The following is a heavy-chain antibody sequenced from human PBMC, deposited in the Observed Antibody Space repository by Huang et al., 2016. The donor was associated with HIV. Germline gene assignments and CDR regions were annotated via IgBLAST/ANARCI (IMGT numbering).Heavy chain of an antibody. Sequence: QLQLQESGPGLVKPSETLSLTCTVSDGSISSSSYYWGWIRQPPGKGLEWIATFFYDGNTYYNPSLKSRVTISVETSKNQFSLNLSSVTAADTAVYYCAAMVRGVISYFDYWGQGTLVTVSS. CDR3: AAMVRGVISYFDY. CDR1: DGSISSSSYY. D-gene: IGHD3-10*01. CDR2: FFYDGNT. J-gene: IGHJ4*02. V-gene: IGHV4-39*01.